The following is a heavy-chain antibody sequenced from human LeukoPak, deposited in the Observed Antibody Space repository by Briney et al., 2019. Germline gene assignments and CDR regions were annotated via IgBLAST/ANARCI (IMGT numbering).Heavy chain of an antibody. Sequence: GGSLRLSCAASGFTFSSFGMHWVRQAPGKGREGVAVISYDGSNKYYGDSVKGRFTISRDNSKNTLDLHMSSLRGEDTAIYNCAKERYTTTWYDYWGQGTLVTVSS. V-gene: IGHV3-30*18. CDR2: ISYDGSNK. CDR1: GFTFSSFG. CDR3: AKERYTTTWYDY. D-gene: IGHD6-13*01. J-gene: IGHJ4*02.